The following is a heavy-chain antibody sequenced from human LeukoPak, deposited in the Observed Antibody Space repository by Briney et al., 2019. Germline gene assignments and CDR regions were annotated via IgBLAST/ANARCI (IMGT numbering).Heavy chain of an antibody. D-gene: IGHD2-21*01. Sequence: ASVKVSCKVSGATLSELTMHWVRQAPGKGLEWMGGFDPGAGEILYAPQFQGRVTMTEDTSTDTAYMELTSLRSEDSGVYFCAAGGIYSLLDYWGQGTLVTVSS. V-gene: IGHV1-24*01. CDR1: GATLSELT. CDR2: FDPGAGEI. CDR3: AAGGIYSLLDY. J-gene: IGHJ4*02.